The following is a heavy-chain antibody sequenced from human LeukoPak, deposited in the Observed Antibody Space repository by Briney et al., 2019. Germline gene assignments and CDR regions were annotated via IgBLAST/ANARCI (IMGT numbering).Heavy chain of an antibody. CDR3: ARSFVDCSSTSCYSDLFDY. CDR1: GYSISSGYY. V-gene: IGHV4-38-2*01. D-gene: IGHD2-2*01. Sequence: NPSETLSLTCAVSGYSISSGYYWGWIRQPPGKGLEWIGSTYHSGSTYYNPSLKSRVTISVDTSKNQFSLKLSSVTAADTAVYYCARSFVDCSSTSCYSDLFDYWGQGTLVTVSS. CDR2: TYHSGST. J-gene: IGHJ4*02.